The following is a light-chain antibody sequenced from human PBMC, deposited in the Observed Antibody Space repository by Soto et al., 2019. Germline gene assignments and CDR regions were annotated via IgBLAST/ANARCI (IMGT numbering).Light chain of an antibody. Sequence: DIQMTQSPSSLSASVGARVAFTCRACQDIRDCLAWFQQKPGKAPKSLIFLASNLQSGVPSRFSGSESGTDFTLTISSLQPEDFATYCRQQYRDYPRTFGQGTKLEIK. V-gene: IGKV1-16*01. J-gene: IGKJ2*01. CDR3: QQYRDYPRT. CDR2: LAS. CDR1: QDIRDC.